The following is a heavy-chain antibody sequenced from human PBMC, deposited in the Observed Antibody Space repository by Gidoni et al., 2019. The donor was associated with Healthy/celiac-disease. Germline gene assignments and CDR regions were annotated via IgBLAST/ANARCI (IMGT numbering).Heavy chain of an antibody. CDR1: GYTFTSYY. CDR3: AGSLSGRDFQH. Sequence: QVQLVQSGAEVKKPGASVKVSCKASGYTFTSYYMHWVRQAPGQGLEWMGIINPSGGSTSYAQKFQGRVTMTRDTSTSTVYMELSSLRSEDTAVYYCAGSLSGRDFQHWGQGTLVTVSS. J-gene: IGHJ1*01. V-gene: IGHV1-46*01. D-gene: IGHD3-10*01. CDR2: INPSGGST.